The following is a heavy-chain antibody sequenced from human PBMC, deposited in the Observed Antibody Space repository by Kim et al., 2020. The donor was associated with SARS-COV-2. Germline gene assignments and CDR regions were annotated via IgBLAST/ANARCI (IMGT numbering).Heavy chain of an antibody. CDR1: GFTFSSYS. V-gene: IGHV3-21*01. CDR2: ISSSSSYI. J-gene: IGHJ4*02. D-gene: IGHD6-19*01. Sequence: GGSLRLSCAASGFTFSSYSMNWVRQAPGKGLEWVSSISSSSSYIYYADSVKGRFTISRDNAENSLYLQMNSLRAEDTAVYYCARAYSSGWAYFGYWGQGTLVTVSS. CDR3: ARAYSSGWAYFGY.